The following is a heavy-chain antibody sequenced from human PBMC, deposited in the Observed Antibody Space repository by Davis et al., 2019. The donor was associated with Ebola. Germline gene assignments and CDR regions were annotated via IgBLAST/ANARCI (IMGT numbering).Heavy chain of an antibody. V-gene: IGHV6-1*01. J-gene: IGHJ6*02. CDR3: AKGSYTSGWYIGMDV. CDR2: TFYRSTWKN. CDR1: GDRVSSSSAT. D-gene: IGHD6-19*01. Sequence: SQTLSLTCAISGDRVSSSSATWHWIRQSPSRGLEWLGRTFYRSTWKNDYALSVKSRVTINPDASKNQFSLQLNSVSPADTAVYYCAKGSYTSGWYIGMDVWGQGTTVTVSS.